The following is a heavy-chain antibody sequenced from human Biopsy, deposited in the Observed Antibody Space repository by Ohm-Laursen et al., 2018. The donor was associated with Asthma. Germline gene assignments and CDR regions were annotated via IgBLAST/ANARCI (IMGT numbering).Heavy chain of an antibody. Sequence: SLRLSCSASGFTFSSYGMHWVRQAPGKGLEWVAVISYDGSNKYYADSVKGRFTISRDNSKNTLYLQMNSLRSEDTAVYYCARDPHNSYLASLRTKFNYYYYGMDVWGQGTTDTVSS. CDR1: GFTFSSYG. CDR2: ISYDGSNK. J-gene: IGHJ6*02. CDR3: ARDPHNSYLASLRTKFNYYYYGMDV. V-gene: IGHV3-30*03. D-gene: IGHD1-7*01.